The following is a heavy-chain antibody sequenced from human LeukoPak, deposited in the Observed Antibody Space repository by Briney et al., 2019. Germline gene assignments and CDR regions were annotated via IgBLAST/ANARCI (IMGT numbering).Heavy chain of an antibody. CDR1: GGSISSSRDY. Sequence: PSETLSLTCTVSGGSISSSRDYWGWIRQPPGKGLEWIGSIYYSGSTYYNPSLKSRVTISVDTSKNQFSLKLSSVTAADTAVYYCARHVEIAVAGPIDYWGQGTPVTVSS. CDR3: ARHVEIAVAGPIDY. CDR2: IYYSGST. V-gene: IGHV4-39*01. D-gene: IGHD6-19*01. J-gene: IGHJ4*02.